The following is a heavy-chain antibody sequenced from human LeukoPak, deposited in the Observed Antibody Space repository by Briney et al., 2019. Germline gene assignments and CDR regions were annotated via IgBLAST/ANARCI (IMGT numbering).Heavy chain of an antibody. J-gene: IGHJ4*02. V-gene: IGHV4-34*01. D-gene: IGHD6-6*01. CDR1: GGSFSAYY. Sequence: SETLSLTCAVYGGSFSAYYWSWIRQPPGKGLEWIGEINHSGSTNYNPSLKSRVTISVDTSKNQFSLKLSSVTAADTAVYYCARGAFDYISSSGEWVGDYWGQGALVTVSS. CDR2: INHSGST. CDR3: ARGAFDYISSSGEWVGDY.